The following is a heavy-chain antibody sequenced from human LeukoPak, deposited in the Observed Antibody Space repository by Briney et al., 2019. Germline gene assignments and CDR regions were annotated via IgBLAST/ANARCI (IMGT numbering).Heavy chain of an antibody. J-gene: IGHJ4*02. CDR2: FDPEDGET. CDR3: ATLGRGFGEPGDY. D-gene: IGHD3-10*01. Sequence: ASVTVSCKVSGYTLTELSMHWVRQAPGKGLEWMGGFDPEDGETIYAQKFQGRVTMTEDTSTDTAYMELSSLRSEDTAVYYCATLGRGFGEPGDYWGQGTLVTVSS. V-gene: IGHV1-24*01. CDR1: GYTLTELS.